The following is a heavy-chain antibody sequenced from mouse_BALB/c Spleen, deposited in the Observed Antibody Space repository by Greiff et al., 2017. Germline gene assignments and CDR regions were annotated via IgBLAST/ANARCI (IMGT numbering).Heavy chain of an antibody. CDR1: GYSFTGYN. CDR2: IDPYNGGT. D-gene: IGHD2-1*01. V-gene: IGHV1S135*01. CDR3: ARYGNYDYFDY. J-gene: IGHJ2*01. Sequence: VQLQQSGPELGKPGASVKISCKASGYSFTGYNMYWVKQSHRKSLEWIGYIDPYNGGTSYNQKSKGKATLTVDKSSSTAYMHLNSLTSEDSAIYYCARYGNYDYFDYWGQGTTLTVSS.